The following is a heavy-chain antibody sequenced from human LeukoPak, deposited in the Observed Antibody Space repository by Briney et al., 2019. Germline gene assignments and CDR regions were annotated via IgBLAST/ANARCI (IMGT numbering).Heavy chain of an antibody. D-gene: IGHD3-22*01. CDR3: ARDQTVIDPYDAFDI. Sequence: SQTLSLTCTVSGDSISSGGYYWSWIRQHPGQGLEWIGYIYHSGSTYYNPSLKSRVTMSVDTPKNQFSLKLSSVTAADTAVYYCARDQTVIDPYDAFDIWGQGTMVTVSS. CDR1: GDSISSGGYY. CDR2: IYHSGST. J-gene: IGHJ3*02. V-gene: IGHV4-31*03.